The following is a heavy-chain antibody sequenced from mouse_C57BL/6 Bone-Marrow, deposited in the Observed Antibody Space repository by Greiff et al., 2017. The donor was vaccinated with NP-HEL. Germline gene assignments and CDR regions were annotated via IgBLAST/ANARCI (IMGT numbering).Heavy chain of an antibody. CDR2: IDPENGDT. Sequence: EVHLVESGAELVRPGASVKLSCTASGFNIKDDYMHWVKQRPEQGLEWIGWIDPENGDTEYASKFQGKATITADTSSNTAYLQLSSLTSEDTAVYYCTTDYYGSSIDYWGQGTTLTVSS. CDR3: TTDYYGSSIDY. J-gene: IGHJ2*01. D-gene: IGHD1-1*01. V-gene: IGHV14-4*01. CDR1: GFNIKDDY.